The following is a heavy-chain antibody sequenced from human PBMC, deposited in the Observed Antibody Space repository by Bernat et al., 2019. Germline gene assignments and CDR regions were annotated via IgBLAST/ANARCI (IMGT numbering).Heavy chain of an antibody. CDR1: GFTFSSYA. CDR3: ATWTNIAVAGTGAFDI. J-gene: IGHJ3*02. V-gene: IGHV3-23*01. CDR2: ISGSGGST. Sequence: EVQLLESGGGLVQPGGSLRLSCAASGFTFSSYAMSWVRQAPGKGLEWVSAISGSGGSTYYADSVKGRFTISRDNSKNTLYLQMNSLRAEDTAVYYCATWTNIAVAGTGAFDIWGQGTMVTVSS. D-gene: IGHD6-19*01.